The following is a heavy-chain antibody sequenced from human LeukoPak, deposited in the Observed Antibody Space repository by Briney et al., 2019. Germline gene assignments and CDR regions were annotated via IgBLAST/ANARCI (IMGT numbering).Heavy chain of an antibody. D-gene: IGHD3-22*01. CDR3: ASSDYYDSSGYLTLNWFDP. V-gene: IGHV4-34*01. Sequence: SETLSLTCAVYGGSFSGYYWSWIRQPPGKGLEWIGEINHSGSTNYNPSPKSRVTISVDTSKNQFSLKLSSVTAADTAVYYCASSDYYDSSGYLTLNWFDPWGQGTLVTVSS. CDR1: GGSFSGYY. J-gene: IGHJ5*02. CDR2: INHSGST.